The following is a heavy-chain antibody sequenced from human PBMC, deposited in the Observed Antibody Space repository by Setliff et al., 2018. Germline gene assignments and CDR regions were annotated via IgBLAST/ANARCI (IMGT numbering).Heavy chain of an antibody. D-gene: IGHD2-21*01. CDR3: ARRGERFFNWFDP. CDR2: IYPGDSHT. Sequence: ESLKISCKGSGYSFSNFWIGWVRQMPGKGLEWMGIIYPGDSHTRYSPSFQGQVTMSADKSINTAYLQWSNLKASDTAVYYCARRGERFFNWFDPWGQGTLVTVSS. CDR1: GYSFSNFW. V-gene: IGHV5-51*01. J-gene: IGHJ5*02.